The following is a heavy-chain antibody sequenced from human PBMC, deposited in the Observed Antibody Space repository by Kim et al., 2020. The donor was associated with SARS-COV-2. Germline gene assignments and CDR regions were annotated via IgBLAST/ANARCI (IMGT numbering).Heavy chain of an antibody. V-gene: IGHV4-4*07. D-gene: IGHD1-7*01. Sequence: SETLSLTCTVSGGSISSYYWSWIRQPAGKGLEWIGRIYTSGSTNYNPSLKSRVTMSVDTSKNQFSLKLSSVTAADTAVYYCARQHRMYNWNYAVDPWGQGTLVTVSS. CDR3: ARQHRMYNWNYAVDP. J-gene: IGHJ5*02. CDR1: GGSISSYY. CDR2: IYTSGST.